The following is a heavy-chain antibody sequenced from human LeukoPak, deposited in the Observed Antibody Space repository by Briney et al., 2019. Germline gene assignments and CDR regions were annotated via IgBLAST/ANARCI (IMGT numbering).Heavy chain of an antibody. Sequence: SETLSLTCTVSGGSISSYYWSWIRQPPGKGLEWIGYIHYSGSTNYNPSLKSRVTISVDTSKNQFSLRLSSVTAADTAVYYCARDGYLAVDYWGQGTLVTVSS. D-gene: IGHD2-2*03. CDR3: ARDGYLAVDY. J-gene: IGHJ4*02. V-gene: IGHV4-59*01. CDR2: IHYSGST. CDR1: GGSISSYY.